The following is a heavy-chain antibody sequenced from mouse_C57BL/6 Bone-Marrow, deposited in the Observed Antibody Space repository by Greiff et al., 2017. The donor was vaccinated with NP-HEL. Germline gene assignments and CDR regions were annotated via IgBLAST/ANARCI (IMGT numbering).Heavy chain of an antibody. CDR2: ITYDGSSH. V-gene: IGHV5-16*01. CDR1: GFTFSDYY. CDR3: AREGGLRRRTYAMDY. J-gene: IGHJ4*01. D-gene: IGHD2-4*01. Sequence: EVQVVESEGGLVQPGSSMKLSCTASGFTFSDYYMAWVRQVPEKGLEWVANITYDGSSHYYLDSLKSRFIISRDNAKNILYLQMSSLKSEDTATYYCAREGGLRRRTYAMDYWGQGTSVTVSS.